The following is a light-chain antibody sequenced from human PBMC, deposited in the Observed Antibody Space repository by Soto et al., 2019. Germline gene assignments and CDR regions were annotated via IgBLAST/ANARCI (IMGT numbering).Light chain of an antibody. CDR2: DAS. J-gene: IGKJ5*01. V-gene: IGKV3-11*01. CDR1: QSINSY. CDR3: QQRSET. Sequence: EILLTQSPGTLSLSPGERATLSCRASQSINSYLAWYKQKPGQAPRLLIYDASNRATGIPARFSGSGSGTDFTLTINSLEPEDFAVYYCQQRSETFGHGTRLEIK.